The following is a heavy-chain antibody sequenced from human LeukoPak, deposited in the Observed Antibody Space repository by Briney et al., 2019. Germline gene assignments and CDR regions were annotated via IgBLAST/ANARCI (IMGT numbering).Heavy chain of an antibody. D-gene: IGHD3-9*01. CDR2: ISYDGSNK. J-gene: IGHJ5*02. V-gene: IGHV3-30-3*01. Sequence: GRSLRLSCAASGFTFNRCAMHWVRQAPGKGLEWVAVISYDGSNKYYADSVKGRFTISRDNSKNTLYLQMNSLRAEDTAVYYCAKGVYYDMLVGWFDPWGQGTLVTVSS. CDR3: AKGVYYDMLVGWFDP. CDR1: GFTFNRCA.